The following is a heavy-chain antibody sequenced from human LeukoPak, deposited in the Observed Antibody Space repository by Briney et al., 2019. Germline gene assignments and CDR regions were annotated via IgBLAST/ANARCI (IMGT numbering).Heavy chain of an antibody. V-gene: IGHV3-53*01. J-gene: IGHJ4*02. CDR2: IYSGGST. CDR1: GFTASNNY. Sequence: GESLRLSCAASGFTASNNYMSWVRQAPGKGLEWVSVIYSGGSTYYTDSVKGRFTISRDTSKNTLYLQMNSLRAEDTAVYYCAAQGVFSHGGYWGQGTLVTVSS. CDR3: AAQGVFSHGGY. D-gene: IGHD3-16*01.